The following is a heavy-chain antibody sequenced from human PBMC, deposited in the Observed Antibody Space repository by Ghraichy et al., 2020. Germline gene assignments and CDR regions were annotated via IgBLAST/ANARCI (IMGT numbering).Heavy chain of an antibody. Sequence: SETLSLTCAVSGGSISSGGYSWSWIRQPPGKGLEWIGYIYHSGSTYYNPSLKSRVTISVDRSKNQFSLKLSSVTAADTAVYYCARALGGGFDYWGQGTLVTVSS. CDR3: ARALGGGFDY. V-gene: IGHV4-30-2*01. D-gene: IGHD3-16*01. CDR2: IYHSGST. CDR1: GGSISSGGYS. J-gene: IGHJ4*02.